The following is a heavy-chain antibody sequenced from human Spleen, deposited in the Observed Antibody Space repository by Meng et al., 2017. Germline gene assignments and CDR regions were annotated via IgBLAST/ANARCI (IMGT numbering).Heavy chain of an antibody. D-gene: IGHD6-19*01. CDR3: ARNPVSGWYFDY. J-gene: IGHJ4*02. V-gene: IGHV3-30*01. CDR1: GFTFSSYA. CDR2: ISYDGSNK. Sequence: GESLKISCAASGFTFSSYAMHWVRQAPGKGLEWVAVISYDGSNKYYADSVKGRFTISRDNSKNTLYLQMNSLRAEDTAVYYCARNPVSGWYFDYWGQGTLVTVSS.